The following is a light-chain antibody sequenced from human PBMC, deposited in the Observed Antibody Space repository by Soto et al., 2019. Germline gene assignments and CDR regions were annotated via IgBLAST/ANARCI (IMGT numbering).Light chain of an antibody. J-gene: IGKJ4*01. CDR3: QQYVGSLT. CDR2: GAS. V-gene: IGKV3-20*01. Sequence: EIVLTQSPGTLSFSPGERATLSCRASQSVSSSYLAWYQHKPGQAPRLLIYGASSRATGIPDRFSGSGSGTDFTITISGLEPEDFGVYYCQQYVGSLTFGGGTKVEIK. CDR1: QSVSSSY.